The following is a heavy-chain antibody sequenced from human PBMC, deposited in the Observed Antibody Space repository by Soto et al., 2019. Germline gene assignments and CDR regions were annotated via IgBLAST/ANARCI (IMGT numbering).Heavy chain of an antibody. J-gene: IGHJ6*02. D-gene: IGHD3-22*01. V-gene: IGHV1-46*01. CDR2: INPSGGST. CDR3: ARTMIVVVMNYYYYGMDV. Sequence: GASVKVSCKASGYTLTSYYMHWVRQAPGQRLEWMGIINPSGGSTSYAQKFQGRVTMTRDTSTSTVYMELSSLRSEDTAVYYCARTMIVVVMNYYYYGMDVWGQGTTVTVSS. CDR1: GYTLTSYY.